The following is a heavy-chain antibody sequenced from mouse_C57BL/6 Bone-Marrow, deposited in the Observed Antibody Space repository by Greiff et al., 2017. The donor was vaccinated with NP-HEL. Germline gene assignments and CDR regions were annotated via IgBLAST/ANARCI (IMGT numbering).Heavy chain of an antibody. Sequence: EVKLMESGPVLVKPGASVKMSCKASGYTFTDYYMNWVKQSHGKSLEWIGVINPYNGGTSYNQKFKGKATLTVDKSSSTAYMELNSLTSEDSAVYYCASGHPSYAMDYWGQGTSVTVSS. J-gene: IGHJ4*01. CDR2: INPYNGGT. D-gene: IGHD3-1*01. CDR1: GYTFTDYY. V-gene: IGHV1-19*01. CDR3: ASGHPSYAMDY.